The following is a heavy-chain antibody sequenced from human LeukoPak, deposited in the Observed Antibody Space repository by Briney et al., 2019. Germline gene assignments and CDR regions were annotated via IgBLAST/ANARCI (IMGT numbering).Heavy chain of an antibody. CDR1: GGSISTYY. D-gene: IGHD6-13*01. J-gene: IGHJ4*02. Sequence: SETLSLTCTVSGGSISTYYWNRTRQPPGKGLEWIGYIYYSGATNYNPSLKSRVTISVDTSKNQFSLKLSSVTAADTAVYYCARGVYIAAAQYGFWGQGTLVTVSS. V-gene: IGHV4-59*01. CDR2: IYYSGAT. CDR3: ARGVYIAAAQYGF.